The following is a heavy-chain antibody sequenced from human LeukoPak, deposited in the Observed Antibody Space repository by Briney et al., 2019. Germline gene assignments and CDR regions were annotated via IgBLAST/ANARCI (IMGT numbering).Heavy chain of an antibody. CDR1: GGSFSGYY. Sequence: PSETLSLTCAVYGGSFSGYYWGWIRQPPGKGLEWIGSIYYSGSTYYNPSLKSRVTISVDTSKNQFSLKLSSVTAADTAVYYCARHPTFHCSSTSCYQLQYYGMDVWGQGTTVTVS. CDR2: IYYSGST. CDR3: ARHPTFHCSSTSCYQLQYYGMDV. D-gene: IGHD2-2*01. V-gene: IGHV4-39*01. J-gene: IGHJ6*02.